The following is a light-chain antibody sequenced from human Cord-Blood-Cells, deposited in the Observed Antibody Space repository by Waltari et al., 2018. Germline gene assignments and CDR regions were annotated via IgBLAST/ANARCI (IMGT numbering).Light chain of an antibody. Sequence: AIQLTQSPSSLSASVGDRVTITCRASQGISSALAWYQQKPGKAPKLLIYDASSLERGVPSRFSGSGSGTDFTLTISSLQPEDFATYYCQQFNNYPLYTFGQGTKLEIK. CDR2: DAS. J-gene: IGKJ2*01. CDR1: QGISSA. CDR3: QQFNNYPLYT. V-gene: IGKV1D-13*01.